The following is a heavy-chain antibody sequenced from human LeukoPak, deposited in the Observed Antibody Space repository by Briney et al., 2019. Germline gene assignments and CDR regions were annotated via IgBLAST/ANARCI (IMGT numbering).Heavy chain of an antibody. V-gene: IGHV3-11*04. D-gene: IGHD3-10*01. J-gene: IGHJ4*02. CDR3: ASMGSGN. Sequence: NPSETLSLTCAVYGGSFSGYYWSWIRQAPGKGLEWVPYISSSGSTIYYADSVKGRFTISRDNAKNSLYLQMNSLRAEDTAVYYCASMGSGNWGQGTLVTVPS. CDR2: ISSSGSTI. CDR1: GGSFSGYY.